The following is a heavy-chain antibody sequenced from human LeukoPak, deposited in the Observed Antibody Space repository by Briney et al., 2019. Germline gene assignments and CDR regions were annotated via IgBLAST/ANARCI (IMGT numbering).Heavy chain of an antibody. V-gene: IGHV4-30-4*08. J-gene: IGHJ5*02. CDR2: IYYSGST. D-gene: IGHD5-12*01. Sequence: SETLSLTCTVSGGSLSSSSYYWGWIRQPPGKGLEWIGYIYYSGSTYYNPSLKSRVTISVDTSKNQFSLKLSSVTAADTAVYYCARAHRYIVADWFDPWGQGTLVTVSS. CDR3: ARAHRYIVADWFDP. CDR1: GGSLSSSSYY.